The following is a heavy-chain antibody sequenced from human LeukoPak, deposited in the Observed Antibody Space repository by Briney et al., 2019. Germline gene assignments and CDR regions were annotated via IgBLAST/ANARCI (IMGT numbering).Heavy chain of an antibody. D-gene: IGHD3-22*01. CDR2: MNPNSGNT. V-gene: IGHV1-8*03. CDR3: ARGLGINRVSYYYDSSGYFGY. J-gene: IGHJ4*02. Sequence: ASVKVSCKASGYTFTSYDINWVRQATGQGLEWMGWMNPNSGNTGYAQKFQGRVTITRNTSISTAYMELSSLRSEDTAVYYCARGLGINRVSYYYDSSGYFGYWGQGTLVTVSS. CDR1: GYTFTSYD.